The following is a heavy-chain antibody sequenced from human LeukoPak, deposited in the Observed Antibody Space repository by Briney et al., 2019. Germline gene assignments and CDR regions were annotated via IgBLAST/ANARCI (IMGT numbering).Heavy chain of an antibody. Sequence: PGGSLRLSCAASEFTFSAHWMHWVRQVPGKGLVYIAYIDNDGTNTNYADSVKGRFTISGDNAKNTLYLQMNSLRVEDTAVYYCVRDRPHNCFDPWGQGTLVTVSS. J-gene: IGHJ5*02. CDR3: VRDRPHNCFDP. D-gene: IGHD6-6*01. CDR1: EFTFSAHW. V-gene: IGHV3-74*01. CDR2: IDNDGTNT.